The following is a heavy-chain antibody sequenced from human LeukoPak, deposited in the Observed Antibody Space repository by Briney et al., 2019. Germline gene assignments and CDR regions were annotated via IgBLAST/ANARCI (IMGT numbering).Heavy chain of an antibody. CDR1: GFTVSSNY. CDR3: ASGFGESSYYYYMDV. Sequence: GGSLRLSCAASGFTVSSNYMSWVRQAPGKGLEWVSGINWNGGSTGYADSVKGRFTISRDNAKNSLYLQMNSLRAEDTALYYCASGFGESSYYYYMDVWGKGTTVTVSS. D-gene: IGHD3-10*01. V-gene: IGHV3-20*04. J-gene: IGHJ6*03. CDR2: INWNGGST.